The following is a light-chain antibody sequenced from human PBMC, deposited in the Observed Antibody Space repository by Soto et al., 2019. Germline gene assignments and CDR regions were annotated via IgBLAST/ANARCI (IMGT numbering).Light chain of an antibody. CDR2: DVS. J-gene: IGLJ2*01. V-gene: IGLV2-11*01. Sequence: QSALTQPRSVSGSPGQSVTISCTGTSGDVGHYNYVSWYQQHPGKAPKLMVYDVSKRPSGVPDRFSGSKSGNTASLTTSGLQAEDEADYYCCSYAGSYTYVVFGGGTKLTVL. CDR1: SGDVGHYNY. CDR3: CSYAGSYTYVV.